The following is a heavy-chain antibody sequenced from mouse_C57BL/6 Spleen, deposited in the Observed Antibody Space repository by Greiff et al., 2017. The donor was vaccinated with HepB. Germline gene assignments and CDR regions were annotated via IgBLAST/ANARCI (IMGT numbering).Heavy chain of an antibody. J-gene: IGHJ4*01. CDR3: AREGGSSYGGSYAMDY. D-gene: IGHD1-1*01. CDR1: GYTFTSYW. CDR2: IDPSDSET. Sequence: QVQLQQPGAELVRPGSSVKLSCKASGYTFTSYWMHWVKQRPIQGLEWIGNIDPSDSETHSNQKFKDKATLTVDKSSSTAYMQLSSLTSEDSAVYYCAREGGSSYGGSYAMDYWGQGTSVTVSS. V-gene: IGHV1-52*01.